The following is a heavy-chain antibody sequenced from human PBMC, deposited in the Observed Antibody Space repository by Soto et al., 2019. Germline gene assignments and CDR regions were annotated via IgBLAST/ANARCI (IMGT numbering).Heavy chain of an antibody. J-gene: IGHJ4*02. CDR3: ARLEGIVGATFDY. V-gene: IGHV1-2*04. CDR2: INPNSGGT. Sequence: QVQLVQSGAEVKKPGASVKVSCKASGYTFTGYYMHWVRQAPGQGLEWMGWINPNSGGTNYAQKFKGWATMPRDTSISTAYMELSRLRSDDTDVYYCARLEGIVGATFDYWGQGTLVTVSS. D-gene: IGHD1-26*01. CDR1: GYTFTGYY.